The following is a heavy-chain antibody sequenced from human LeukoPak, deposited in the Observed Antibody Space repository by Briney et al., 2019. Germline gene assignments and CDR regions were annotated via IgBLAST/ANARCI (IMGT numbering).Heavy chain of an antibody. CDR2: INPNSGGT. CDR1: GYTFTGYY. D-gene: IGHD6-19*01. CDR3: ARDQGSGWLNWFDP. J-gene: IGHJ5*02. V-gene: IGHV1-2*02. Sequence: ASVKVSCKASGYTFTGYYMHWVRQAPGQGLEWVGWINPNSGGTNYAQKFQGRVTMTRDTSISTAYMELSRLRSDDTAVYYCARDQGSGWLNWFDPWGQGTLVTVSS.